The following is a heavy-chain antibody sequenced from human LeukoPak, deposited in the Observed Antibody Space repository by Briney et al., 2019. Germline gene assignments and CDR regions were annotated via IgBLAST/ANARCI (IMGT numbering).Heavy chain of an antibody. CDR3: GKGVFSHGSGRSYGLDV. CDR2: AHYSGST. D-gene: IGHD3-10*01. V-gene: IGHV4-59*03. J-gene: IGHJ6*02. Sequence: PSETLSLTCTASGGSISSYYWSWIRQPPGKGLEWVGYAHYSGSTNYNPSVESRATISVDTSKNQFSLKLTSVTSADTAVYYCGKGVFSHGSGRSYGLDVWGQGTTVTVSS. CDR1: GGSISSYY.